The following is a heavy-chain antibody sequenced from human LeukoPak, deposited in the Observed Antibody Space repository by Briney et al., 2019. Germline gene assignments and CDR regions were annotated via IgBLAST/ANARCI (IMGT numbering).Heavy chain of an antibody. CDR2: ISGSGHDI. J-gene: IGHJ4*01. Sequence: GGSLRLSCVVSGLSFSDSYMTWIRQTPGMGLESLAYISGSGHDIYYADSVKGRFTISRGNAKNSLYLQMNSLRPEDTALYYCSTGPRSLIYWGHGTLVTVSS. V-gene: IGHV3-11*01. CDR1: GLSFSDSY. CDR3: STGPRSLIY.